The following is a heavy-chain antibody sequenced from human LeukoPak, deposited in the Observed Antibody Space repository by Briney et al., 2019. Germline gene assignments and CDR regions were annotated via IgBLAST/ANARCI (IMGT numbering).Heavy chain of an antibody. D-gene: IGHD5-12*01. CDR1: GGSFSGYY. CDR2: INHSGST. J-gene: IGHJ4*02. V-gene: IGHV4-34*01. Sequence: SETLSLTCAVYGGSFSGYYWSWIRQPPGKGLEWIGEINHSGSTNYNPSLKSRVTISVDTSKNQFSLKLSSVTAADTAVYYCARVHVVEWLQVGFDYWGQGTLVTVSS. CDR3: ARVHVVEWLQVGFDY.